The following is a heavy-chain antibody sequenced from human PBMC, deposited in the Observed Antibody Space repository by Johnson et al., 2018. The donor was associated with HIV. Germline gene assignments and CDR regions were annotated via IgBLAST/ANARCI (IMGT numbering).Heavy chain of an antibody. D-gene: IGHD2-15*01. CDR2: ISYDGSNK. Sequence: QMQLVESGGGVVQPGRSLRLSCAASGFTFSSYAMHWVRQAPGKGLEWVAVISYDGSNKYYADSVKGRFTISRDNSKNTLYLQMNSLRAEDTAVYYCASILVVAAQEAEAFDIWGQGTMVTVSS. CDR3: ASILVVAAQEAEAFDI. J-gene: IGHJ3*02. V-gene: IGHV3-30-3*01. CDR1: GFTFSSYA.